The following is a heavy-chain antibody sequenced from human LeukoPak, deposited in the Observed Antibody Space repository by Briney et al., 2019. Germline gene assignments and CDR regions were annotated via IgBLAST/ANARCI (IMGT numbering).Heavy chain of an antibody. CDR3: ARGPERVAFDI. Sequence: GRSLRLSCAASGFTFSSYGMHWVRQAPGKGLEWVAVISYDGSNKYYADSVKGRFTISRDNSKNTLYLQMNSLRAEDTAVYYCARGPERVAFDIWGQGTMVTVSS. CDR1: GFTFSSYG. CDR2: ISYDGSNK. V-gene: IGHV3-30*03. D-gene: IGHD5-24*01. J-gene: IGHJ3*02.